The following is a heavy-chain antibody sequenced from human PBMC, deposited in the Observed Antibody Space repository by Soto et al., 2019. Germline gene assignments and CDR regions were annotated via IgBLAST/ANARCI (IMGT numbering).Heavy chain of an antibody. J-gene: IGHJ4*02. D-gene: IGHD3-16*01. V-gene: IGHV4-59*01. CDR1: GGSISSYY. Sequence: ASETLSLTCTVSGGSISSYYWSWIRQPPGKGLEWIGYIYYSGSTNYNPSLKGRVTISVDTSKNQFSLKLSSVTAADTAVYYCARAWGEAFDYWGQGTLVTVSS. CDR2: IYYSGST. CDR3: ARAWGEAFDY.